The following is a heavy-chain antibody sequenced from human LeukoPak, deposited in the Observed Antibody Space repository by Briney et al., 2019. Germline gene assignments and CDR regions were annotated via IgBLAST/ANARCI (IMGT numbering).Heavy chain of an antibody. CDR3: ARDRREYYYDSSGYSA. V-gene: IGHV1-18*01. CDR2: ISGYNGNT. Sequence: ASVKVSCKASGYIFTSYGISRVRQAPGQGLEWMGWISGYNGNTNYAQKFQGRVTMTTDTSTRTAYMELRSLRFDDTAVYYCARDRREYYYDSSGYSAWGQGTLVTVSS. CDR1: GYIFTSYG. J-gene: IGHJ5*02. D-gene: IGHD3-22*01.